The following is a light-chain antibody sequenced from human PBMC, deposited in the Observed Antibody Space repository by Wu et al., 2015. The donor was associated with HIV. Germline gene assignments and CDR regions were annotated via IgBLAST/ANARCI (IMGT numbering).Light chain of an antibody. J-gene: IGKJ3*01. CDR1: QSVSSN. CDR3: QQYNNWPPFT. Sequence: EIVMTQSPATLSVSPGERATLSCRASQSVSSNLAWYQQTPGQAPRLLIYGASTRATDIPARFSGSGSGTEFTLTISSMQSEDFAVYYCQQYNNWPPFTFGPGTKVDIK. V-gene: IGKV3-15*01. CDR2: GAS.